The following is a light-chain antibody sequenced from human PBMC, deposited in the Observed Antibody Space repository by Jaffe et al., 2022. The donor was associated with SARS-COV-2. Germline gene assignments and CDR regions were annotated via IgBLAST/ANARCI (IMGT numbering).Light chain of an antibody. J-gene: IGLJ3*02. CDR3: LVSYSDAGGV. CDR1: TGGVTSGHY. CDR2: DTS. Sequence: QAVVTQEPSLTVSPGGTVTLTCGSSTGGVTSGHYPYWFQQKPGQAPRTLIYDTSYKHSWTPARFSGSLLGGKAALTLSGAQPEDEADYYCLVSYSDAGGVFGGGTKLTVL. V-gene: IGLV7-46*01.